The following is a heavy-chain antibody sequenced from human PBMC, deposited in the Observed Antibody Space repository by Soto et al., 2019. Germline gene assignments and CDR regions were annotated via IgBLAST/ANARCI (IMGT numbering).Heavy chain of an antibody. D-gene: IGHD2-2*01. CDR3: STRDAYTRY. V-gene: IGHV4-4*02. J-gene: IGHJ4*02. Sequence: QVQLQESGPGLVRPSGTLSLPCAVSVDSISSSNWWSWVRQPPGKGLECIGEIYPSGSTNYNPSLTSRVTISVDKSKNQFSLRLSSVTAADTAVYYCSTRDAYTRYWGQGTLVTVSS. CDR1: VDSISSSNW. CDR2: IYPSGST.